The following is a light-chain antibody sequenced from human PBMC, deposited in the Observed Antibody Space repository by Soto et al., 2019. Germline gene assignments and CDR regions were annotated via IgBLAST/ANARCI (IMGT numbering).Light chain of an antibody. V-gene: IGKV3-20*01. CDR1: QSVSSSQ. CDR2: GAY. J-gene: IGKJ5*01. CDR3: QQYGSSPIT. Sequence: EVVMTQSPANLSLSPGAGATLSCRASQSVSSSQLAWYQQKPGQAPRLLMYGAYSRATGIQDRLSGSGSGTDFTLTISRLEPEDFAVYYCQQYGSSPITFGQGTRLEI.